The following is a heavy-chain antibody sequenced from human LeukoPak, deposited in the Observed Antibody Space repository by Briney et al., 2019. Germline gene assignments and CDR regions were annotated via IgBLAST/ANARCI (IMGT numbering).Heavy chain of an antibody. J-gene: IGHJ4*02. CDR1: GGSTSSYY. CDR3: ASLYCSSVRCYPPH. Sequence: SETLSLTCTVSGGSTSSYYWSWIRQPSGKGLEWIGYIYYSGSTYYNPSLKSRVTISADTSKNQFSLRVTSVTAADTAVYYCASLYCSSVRCYPPHWGQGTLVTVSS. V-gene: IGHV4-59*01. D-gene: IGHD2-2*01. CDR2: IYYSGST.